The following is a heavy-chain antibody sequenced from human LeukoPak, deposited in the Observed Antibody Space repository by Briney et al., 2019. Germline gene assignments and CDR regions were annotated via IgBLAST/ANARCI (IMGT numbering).Heavy chain of an antibody. J-gene: IGHJ6*02. V-gene: IGHV4-39*07. Sequence: PSQTVSLTCTVSGGSISSGSYYWDWIRQPPGKGLEWVGCMHYGGSTDYNPSLKSRVTISVDTSKNQFSLKLSSVTAADTAVYYCARSTSSSWYAPYGMDVWGQGTTVTVS. CDR3: ARSTSSSWYAPYGMDV. CDR2: MHYGGST. D-gene: IGHD6-13*01. CDR1: GGSISSGSYY.